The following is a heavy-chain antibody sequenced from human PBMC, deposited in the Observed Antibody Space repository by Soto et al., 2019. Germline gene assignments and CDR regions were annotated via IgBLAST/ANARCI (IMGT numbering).Heavy chain of an antibody. Sequence: PLTCRDPEGSITSMPYHWCWLRRPPGKGLEWIGSIYYSGSTYYNPSLKSRVTISVDKSKNQFSLKLSSVTAADKAVYYCARNEAYYYDSSGPPAAFDIWGQGT. CDR3: ARNEAYYYDSSGPPAAFDI. D-gene: IGHD3-22*01. CDR1: EGSITSMPYH. CDR2: IYYSGST. J-gene: IGHJ3*02. V-gene: IGHV4-39*01.